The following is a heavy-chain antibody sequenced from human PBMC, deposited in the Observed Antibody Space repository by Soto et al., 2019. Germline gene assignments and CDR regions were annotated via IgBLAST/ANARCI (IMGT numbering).Heavy chain of an antibody. CDR2: IYYSGIT. Sequence: PSETLSLTCTVSGVSISNSSYYWGWIRRPPGKGLEWIGTIYYSGITYYNPSLKSRVTISVDTSKNQFSLKLTSVTAAGTAVYYCARHGSNWGQGTLVTVSS. CDR3: ARHGSN. J-gene: IGHJ4*02. CDR1: GVSISNSSYY. V-gene: IGHV4-39*01.